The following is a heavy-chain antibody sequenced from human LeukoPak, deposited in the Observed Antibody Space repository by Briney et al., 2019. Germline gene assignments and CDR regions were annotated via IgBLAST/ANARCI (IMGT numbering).Heavy chain of an antibody. D-gene: IGHD2/OR15-2a*01. V-gene: IGHV5-51*01. CDR3: ARQVYCDSSRCLNPFDY. Sequence: GESLKISCKASGYSFTGFWIGWVRQMPGKGLEWMGIIYPGDSDIRYSPSFQGQVTISADKSISTAYLQWSSLKASDTAMYYCARQVYCDSSRCLNPFDYWGQGTLVTVSS. CDR1: GYSFTGFW. J-gene: IGHJ4*02. CDR2: IYPGDSDI.